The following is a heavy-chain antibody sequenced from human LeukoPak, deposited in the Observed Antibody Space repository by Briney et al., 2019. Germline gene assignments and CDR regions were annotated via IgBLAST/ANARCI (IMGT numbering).Heavy chain of an antibody. CDR2: ISSDGTST. Sequence: GGSLRLSCAASGFTFSSYWMHWVRQTPGKGLVWVSRISSDGTSTSYADSVKGRFTISRDNAKNTLYLQMNSLRAEDTAVYHCTRVHYGDYVDYWGQGTLVTVSS. CDR3: TRVHYGDYVDY. J-gene: IGHJ4*02. D-gene: IGHD4-17*01. CDR1: GFTFSSYW. V-gene: IGHV3-74*01.